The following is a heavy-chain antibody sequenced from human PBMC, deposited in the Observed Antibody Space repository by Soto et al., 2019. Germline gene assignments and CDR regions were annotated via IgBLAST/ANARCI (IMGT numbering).Heavy chain of an antibody. CDR2: ISGSGGST. Sequence: EVQLLESGGGLVQPGGSLRLSCAASGFTFSSYAMSWVRQAPGKGLEWVSAISGSGGSTYYADSVKGRFTISRDNSKNTLYLQMNSLRAEDTAVYYCAKEGKIYDILTGYYDLHHFDYWGQGTLVTVSS. CDR3: AKEGKIYDILTGYYDLHHFDY. J-gene: IGHJ4*02. V-gene: IGHV3-23*01. D-gene: IGHD3-9*01. CDR1: GFTFSSYA.